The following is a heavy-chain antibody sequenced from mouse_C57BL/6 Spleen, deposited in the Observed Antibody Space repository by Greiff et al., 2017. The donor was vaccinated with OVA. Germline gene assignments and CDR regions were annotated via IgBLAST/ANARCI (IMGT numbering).Heavy chain of an antibody. V-gene: IGHV5-16*01. Sequence: EVHLVESEGGLVQPGSSMKLSCTASGFTFSDYYMAWVRQVPEKGLEWVANINYDGSSTYYLDSLKSRFIISRDNAKNILYLQMSSLKSEDTATYYCARDDHYGSSPLAYWGQGTLVTVSA. CDR2: INYDGSST. J-gene: IGHJ3*01. CDR1: GFTFSDYY. D-gene: IGHD1-1*01. CDR3: ARDDHYGSSPLAY.